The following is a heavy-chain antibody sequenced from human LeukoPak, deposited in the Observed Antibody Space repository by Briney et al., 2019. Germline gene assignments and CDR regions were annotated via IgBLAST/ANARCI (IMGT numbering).Heavy chain of an antibody. CDR3: ARGVTMIVVVIHDWYFDL. CDR1: GGSISSSSYY. V-gene: IGHV4-39*01. CDR2: IYYTRST. Sequence: SETLSLTCTVSGGSISSSSYYWGWIRQPPGKGLEWIGSIYYTRSTYYNPSPKSRVTISVDTSKNQFSLKLTSVTAADTAVYYCARGVTMIVVVIHDWYFDLWGRGTLVTVSS. J-gene: IGHJ2*01. D-gene: IGHD3-22*01.